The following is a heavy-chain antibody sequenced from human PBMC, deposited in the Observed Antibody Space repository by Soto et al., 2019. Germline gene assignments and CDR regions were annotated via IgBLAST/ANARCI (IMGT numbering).Heavy chain of an antibody. V-gene: IGHV1-3*01. CDR2: HNGYNGQT. CDR1: ESPFSTYL. D-gene: IGHD1-1*01. J-gene: IGHJ5*02. Sequence: GXSVKGACNAAESPFSTYLVHWGRQVHGQGLEWMGWHNGYNGQTEYSQKFQGRVTITRDTSAKTAYLELRSLTSEDTAVYYCAGPHDRAGLGTWGQGTLVTVSS. CDR3: AGPHDRAGLGT.